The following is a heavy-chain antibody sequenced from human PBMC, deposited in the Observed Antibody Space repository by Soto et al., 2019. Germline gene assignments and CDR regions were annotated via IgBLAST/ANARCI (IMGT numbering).Heavy chain of an antibody. J-gene: IGHJ6*02. V-gene: IGHV1-69*01. CDR2: IVPMFGTA. D-gene: IGHD6-6*01. Sequence: QVQLVQSGAEVKEPGSSVKVSCKASGGTFADFIMNWVRQTPGQGLEWMGGIVPMFGTATYAEKFKGRVTTSATGSTSTAYMELTSLRSEDTAVSYCARNGTYSSSLSQYSGMDVWGQGTTVTVS. CDR1: GGTFADFI. CDR3: ARNGTYSSSLSQYSGMDV.